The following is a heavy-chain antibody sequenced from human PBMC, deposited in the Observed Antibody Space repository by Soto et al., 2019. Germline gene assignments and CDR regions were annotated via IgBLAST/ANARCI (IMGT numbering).Heavy chain of an antibody. D-gene: IGHD3-10*01. V-gene: IGHV4-59*02. Sequence: PSETLSLTCAVSGESVIDYYWSWIRQPPGKGLEWIGHIYYTGSTNYNPSLRSRVTMSQDTSKNQFSLKLASVTAADTAVYYCARSGYYGFVYWGKVALVTVSS. J-gene: IGHJ4*02. CDR3: ARSGYYGFVY. CDR2: IYYTGST. CDR1: GESVIDYY.